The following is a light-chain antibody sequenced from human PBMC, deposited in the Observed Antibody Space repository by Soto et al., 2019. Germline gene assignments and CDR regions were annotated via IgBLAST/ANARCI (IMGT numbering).Light chain of an antibody. V-gene: IGLV1-44*01. CDR3: AAWDGSLNGVV. CDR1: SSNIGSDT. CDR2: SNN. Sequence: QSVLTQPPSASGTPGQRVTISCSGSSSNIGSDTVNWYQQLPGTAPQLLIYSNNQRPSGVPDRFSGSKSGTSVSLAISGLQSEDEADYYCAAWDGSLNGVVFGGGTKLTVL. J-gene: IGLJ2*01.